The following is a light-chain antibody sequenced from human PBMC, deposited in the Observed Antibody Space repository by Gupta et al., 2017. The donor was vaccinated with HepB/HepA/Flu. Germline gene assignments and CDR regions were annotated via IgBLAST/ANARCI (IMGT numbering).Light chain of an antibody. V-gene: IGKV2-40*01. CDR3: SQRISYPYT. CDR1: QSRLDSDDGNTY. CDR2: TSS. Sequence: DIVMTQTPLSLPVTPGEPASISCRSSQSRLDSDDGNTYLDWYLQKPGQSPQLLIYTSSYRASGVPDRFSGSGSGTDFTLKIISVEAQDVGVYYCSQRISYPYTFGQGTKLEIK. J-gene: IGKJ2*01.